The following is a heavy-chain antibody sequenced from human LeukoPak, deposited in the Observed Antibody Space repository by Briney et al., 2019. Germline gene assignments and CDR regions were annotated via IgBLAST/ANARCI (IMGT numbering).Heavy chain of an antibody. D-gene: IGHD2-21*01. V-gene: IGHV1-2*06. CDR2: INPNSGAT. CDR3: ARMRKIIVEEGFDY. J-gene: IGHJ4*02. Sequence: ASVKVSCKAFGYTFTGYYIHWVRQALGQGLEWMGRINPNSGATNYAQKFQGSVTTTRDTSISTAYMELSRLRFDDTAVYYCARMRKIIVEEGFDYWGQGTLVTVSS. CDR1: GYTFTGYY.